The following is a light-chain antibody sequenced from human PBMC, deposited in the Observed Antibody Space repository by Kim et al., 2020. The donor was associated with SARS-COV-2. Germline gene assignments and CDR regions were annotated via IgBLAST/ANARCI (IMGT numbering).Light chain of an antibody. V-gene: IGLV3-1*01. CDR3: QAWDSSTPV. Sequence: FSPAQTPLLPCSGDKLVHQSSSWYQQKPVQSPLLLLYHDSKRPSGLPQRFSGSNSGNPAPLPISGTHAIDQAHYYCQAWDSSTPVFGGGTQLPVL. CDR1: KLVHQS. J-gene: IGLJ3*02. CDR2: HDS.